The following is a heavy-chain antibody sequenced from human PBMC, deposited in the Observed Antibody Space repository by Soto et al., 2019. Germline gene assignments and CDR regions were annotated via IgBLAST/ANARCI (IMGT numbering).Heavy chain of an antibody. D-gene: IGHD2-15*01. J-gene: IGHJ3*02. CDR2: IDHSGST. CDR3: ARAGGYCSGGSCHDAFDI. Sequence: SETLSHTCAVYGGAFSGYYWSWIRQPPGKGLEWIGEIDHSGSTNYNPSLKSRVTISVDTSKNQFSLKLSSVTAADTAVYYCARAGGYCSGGSCHDAFDIWGQGTMVTVS. V-gene: IGHV4-34*01. CDR1: GGAFSGYY.